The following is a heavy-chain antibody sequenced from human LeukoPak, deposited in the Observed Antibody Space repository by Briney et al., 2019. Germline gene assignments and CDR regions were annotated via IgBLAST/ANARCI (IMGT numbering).Heavy chain of an antibody. D-gene: IGHD2-15*01. CDR1: GYTFTSYY. CDR2: INPSGGST. Sequence: ASVKVSCKASGYTFTSYYMHWVRQAPGQGLEWMGIINPSGGSTSYAQKFQGRVTITRNTSISTAYMELSSLRSEDTAVYYCARGRLHCSGGSCYTATSEYFQHWGQGTLVTVSS. V-gene: IGHV1-46*01. CDR3: ARGRLHCSGGSCYTATSEYFQH. J-gene: IGHJ1*01.